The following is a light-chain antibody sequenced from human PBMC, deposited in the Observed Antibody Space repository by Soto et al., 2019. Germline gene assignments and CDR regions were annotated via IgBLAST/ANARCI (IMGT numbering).Light chain of an antibody. CDR2: GAS. CDR1: QSVVSK. Sequence: EIVMTRSPATLSVSPGERATLSCRASQSVVSKLAWYQQKPGQAPRLLIYGASTRATGIPARFSGSGSGTEFTLTISSLQSEDSAFSYCQEYYNWRRSTFGGGTKLDIK. CDR3: QEYYNWRRST. J-gene: IGKJ4*01. V-gene: IGKV3-15*01.